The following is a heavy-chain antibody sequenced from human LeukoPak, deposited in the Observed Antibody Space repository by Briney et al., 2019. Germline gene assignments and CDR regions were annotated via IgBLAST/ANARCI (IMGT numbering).Heavy chain of an antibody. CDR1: GFTVSRKN. CDR3: AKSTWFDYFDY. CDR2: ISGRGGRT. V-gene: IGHV3-23*01. D-gene: IGHD3-9*01. J-gene: IGHJ4*02. Sequence: PRGSLRPSSAASGFTVSRKNMSWVRQGPGMGLEWVSAISGRGGRTYYADSVKGRFTISRDNSENTLYLQMNRLIADDTAIYYCAKSTWFDYFDYWGQGTLVTVSS.